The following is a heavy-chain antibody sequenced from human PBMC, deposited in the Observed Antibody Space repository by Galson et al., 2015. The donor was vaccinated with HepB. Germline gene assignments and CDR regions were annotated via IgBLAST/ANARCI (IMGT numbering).Heavy chain of an antibody. V-gene: IGHV4-30-2*01. CDR2: IYHSGST. CDR1: GGSISSGGYS. J-gene: IGHJ4*02. Sequence: TLSLTCAVSGGSISSGGYSWSWIRQPPGKGLEWIGYIYHSGSTYYNPSLKSRVTISVDRSKNQFSLKLSSVTAADTAVYFCARRSITMVRGSSLYYFDSWGQGTLVTVSS. D-gene: IGHD3-10*01. CDR3: ARRSITMVRGSSLYYFDS.